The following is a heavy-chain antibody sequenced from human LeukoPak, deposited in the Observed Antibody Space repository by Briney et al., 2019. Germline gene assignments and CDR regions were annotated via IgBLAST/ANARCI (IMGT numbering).Heavy chain of an antibody. D-gene: IGHD2-15*01. V-gene: IGHV3-74*01. CDR1: GFTFRSYG. J-gene: IGHJ3*02. Sequence: GGSLRLSCAASGFTFRSYGMHWVRQAPGKGLVWVSRISSDGTSTTYADSVKDRFTISRDNAKNTLYLQLDSLRAEDTAIYYCASPGWSDALDMWGQGTRVTVSS. CDR2: ISSDGTST. CDR3: ASPGWSDALDM.